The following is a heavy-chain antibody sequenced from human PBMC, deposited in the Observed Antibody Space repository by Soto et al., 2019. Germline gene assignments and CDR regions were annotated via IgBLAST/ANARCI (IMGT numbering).Heavy chain of an antibody. D-gene: IGHD3-3*01. CDR1: GGSIRSSSYY. Sequence: QLQLQESGPGLVKPSETLSLTCTVSGGSIRSSSYYWGWIRQPPGKGLEWIGSIYYSGSTYYNPSLKSRVTISVDTSKNQFSLKLSSVTAADTAVYYCARQLITIFGVVNIPFDYWGQGTLVTVSS. V-gene: IGHV4-39*01. J-gene: IGHJ4*02. CDR3: ARQLITIFGVVNIPFDY. CDR2: IYYSGST.